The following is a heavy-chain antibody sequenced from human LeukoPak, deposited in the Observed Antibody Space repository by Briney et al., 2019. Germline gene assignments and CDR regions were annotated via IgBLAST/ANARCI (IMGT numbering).Heavy chain of an antibody. CDR2: ISSSSSYI. V-gene: IGHV3-21*01. CDR1: GFIFRTYW. Sequence: GGSLRLSCAASGFIFRTYWMSWVRQAPGKGLEWVSSISSSSSYIYYADSVKGRFTISRDNAKNSLYLQMNSLRAEDTAVYYCAREGIYYYDSSGYYYNWFDPWGQGTLVTVSS. CDR3: AREGIYYYDSSGYYYNWFDP. J-gene: IGHJ5*02. D-gene: IGHD3-22*01.